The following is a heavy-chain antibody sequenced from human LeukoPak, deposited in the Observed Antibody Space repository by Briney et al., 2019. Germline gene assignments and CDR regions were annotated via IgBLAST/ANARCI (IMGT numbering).Heavy chain of an antibody. J-gene: IGHJ4*02. CDR3: ARVRGQLLWFGAVPT. Sequence: GGSLRLSCAASGFIFSSYAMHWVRQAPGKGLEWVAVISYDGSNDYYVDCVKGRFTISRDNSKNTLYLHMNSLRAEDTAVYYCARVRGQLLWFGAVPTRGQGTLVTVSS. D-gene: IGHD3-10*01. CDR1: GFIFSSYA. CDR2: ISYDGSND. V-gene: IGHV3-30*04.